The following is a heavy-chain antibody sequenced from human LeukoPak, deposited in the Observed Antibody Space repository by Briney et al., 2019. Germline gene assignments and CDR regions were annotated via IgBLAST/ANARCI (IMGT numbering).Heavy chain of an antibody. D-gene: IGHD1-26*01. CDR2: INPNSGGT. V-gene: IGHV1-2*06. CDR3: SRDLSSTSNWELDY. J-gene: IGHJ4*02. Sequence: SVKVSCKASGYTFTGYFMHWVRQAPGQGLEWMGRINPNSGGTNYAQNFQGRVTMTRDTSISTAYMELSRLTSDDTAVYYCSRDLSSTSNWELDYWGQGTLVTVSS. CDR1: GYTFTGYF.